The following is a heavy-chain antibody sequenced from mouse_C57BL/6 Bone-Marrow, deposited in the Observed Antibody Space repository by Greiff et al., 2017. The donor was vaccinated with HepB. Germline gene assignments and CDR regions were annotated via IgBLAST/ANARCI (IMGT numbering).Heavy chain of an antibody. CDR1: GYTFTSYW. Sequence: QVQLQQPGAELVMPGASVKLSCKASGYTFTSYWMHWVKQRPGQGLEWIGEIDPSDSYTNYTQKFKGKSTVTVDKSSSTAYMQLRNLTSEDSAVYYCARIDGFGYFDVWGTGTTVTVSA. J-gene: IGHJ1*03. V-gene: IGHV1-69*01. CDR3: ARIDGFGYFDV. CDR2: IDPSDSYT. D-gene: IGHD2-3*01.